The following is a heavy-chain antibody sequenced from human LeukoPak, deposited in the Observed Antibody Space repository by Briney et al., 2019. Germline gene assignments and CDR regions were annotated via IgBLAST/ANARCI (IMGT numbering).Heavy chain of an antibody. CDR2: ISYDGSNK. D-gene: IGHD1-26*01. V-gene: IGHV3-30-3*01. J-gene: IGHJ4*02. CDR3: AREKVGARPPIDY. CDR1: GFTFDDYA. Sequence: GGSLRLSCAASGFTFDDYAMHWVRQAPGKGLEWVAVISYDGSNKYYADSVKGRFTISRDNSKNTLYLQMNSLRAEDTAVYYWAREKVGARPPIDYWGQGPLVTVSS.